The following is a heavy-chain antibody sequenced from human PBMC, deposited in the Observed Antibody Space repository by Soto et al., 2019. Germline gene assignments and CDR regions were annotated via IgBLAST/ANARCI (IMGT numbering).Heavy chain of an antibody. Sequence: GSLRISCAASGFTFSSYAMSWVRQAPGKVLEWVSAISGSGGSTYYADSVKGRFTISRDNSKNTLYLQMNSLRAEDTAVYYCAKRPSLRFLDWLHLFDPCGQGTLVTVSA. CDR1: GFTFSSYA. D-gene: IGHD3-3*01. J-gene: IGHJ5*02. CDR2: ISGSGGST. CDR3: AKRPSLRFLDWLHLFDP. V-gene: IGHV3-23*01.